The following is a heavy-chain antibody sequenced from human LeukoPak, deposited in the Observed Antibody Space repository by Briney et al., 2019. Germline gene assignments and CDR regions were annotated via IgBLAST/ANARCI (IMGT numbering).Heavy chain of an antibody. CDR3: AGDRRKYDILTGYSYYFDY. V-gene: IGHV3-66*01. D-gene: IGHD3-9*01. J-gene: IGHJ4*02. CDR2: IYSGGST. Sequence: PGGSLRLSCAASGFTVSSNYMSWVRQAPGKGLEWVSVIYSGGSTYYADSVKGRFTISRDNSKNTLYLQMNSLRAEDTAVYYCAGDRRKYDILTGYSYYFDYWGQGTLVTVSS. CDR1: GFTVSSNY.